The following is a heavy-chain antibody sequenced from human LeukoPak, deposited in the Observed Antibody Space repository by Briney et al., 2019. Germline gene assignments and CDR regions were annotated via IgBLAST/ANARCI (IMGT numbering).Heavy chain of an antibody. V-gene: IGHV5-51*01. CDR3: ARESQYYYDSSGYYNPFDY. D-gene: IGHD3-22*01. CDR2: IYPGDSDT. J-gene: IGHJ4*02. Sequence: GESLKISCKGSGYSFTNYWIGWVRQMPGKGLEWMGIIYPGDSDTRYSPSFQGQVTISADKSISTAYLQWSSLKASDTAMYYCARESQYYYDSSGYYNPFDYWGQGTLVTVSS. CDR1: GYSFTNYW.